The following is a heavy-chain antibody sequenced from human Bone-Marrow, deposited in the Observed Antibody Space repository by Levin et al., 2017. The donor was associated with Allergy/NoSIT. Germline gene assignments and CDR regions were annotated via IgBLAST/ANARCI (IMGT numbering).Heavy chain of an antibody. J-gene: IGHJ6*03. V-gene: IGHV3-64D*06. CDR3: VKDVGRSQRSYFYYYMDV. Sequence: PTGGSLRLSCSASGFSFIDFAMHWVRQAPGKGLEYVAAISSNGVRTYYADSLKGRFTISRDNSKNTLYLQMSSLRPEDAAIYYCVKDVGRSQRSYFYYYMDVWGEGTTVTVS. CDR2: ISSNGVRT. CDR1: GFSFIDFA. D-gene: IGHD1-26*01.